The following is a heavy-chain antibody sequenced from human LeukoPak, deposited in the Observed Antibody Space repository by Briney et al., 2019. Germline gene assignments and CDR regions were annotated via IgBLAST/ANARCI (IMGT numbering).Heavy chain of an antibody. D-gene: IGHD6-13*01. CDR3: ARGGGIAAAEDP. J-gene: IGHJ5*02. CDR1: GFTFSDYY. V-gene: IGHV3-11*05. Sequence: GGSLRLSCAASGFTFSDYYMSWIRQAPGKGLEGVSYISSSSSYKNYADSVKGRFTISRDNAKNSLYLQMNSLRAEDTAMYYCARGGGIAAAEDPWGQGTLVTVSS. CDR2: ISSSSSYK.